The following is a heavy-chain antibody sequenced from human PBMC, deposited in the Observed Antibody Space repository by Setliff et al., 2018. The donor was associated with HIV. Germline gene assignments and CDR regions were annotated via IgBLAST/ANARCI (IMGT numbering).Heavy chain of an antibody. V-gene: IGHV1-69*10. J-gene: IGHJ6*04. CDR3: ARGGRWWGPNNPRPHFYHMDL. CDR1: GGIGTYA. Sequence: ASVKVSCKASGGIGTYAISWVRQAPGQGLEWMGGSIPNYSVETQKFRDRVSIYVDQSRRTAYMELRNLRFDDTALYFCARGGRWWGPNNPRPHFYHMDLWGSGTSVTVSS. CDR2: SIPNYSVE. D-gene: IGHD2-15*01.